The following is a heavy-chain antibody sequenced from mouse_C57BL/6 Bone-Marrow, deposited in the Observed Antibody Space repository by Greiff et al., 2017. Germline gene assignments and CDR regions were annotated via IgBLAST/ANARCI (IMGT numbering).Heavy chain of an antibody. CDR2: IYPRSGNT. D-gene: IGHD1-1*01. V-gene: IGHV1-81*01. CDR1: GYTFTSYG. Sequence: QVQLQQSGAELARPGASVKLSCKASGYTFTSYGISWVKQRTGQGLEWIGEIYPRSGNTYYNEKFKGKATLTADNSSSTAYMELRSLTSEDSAVYFCATITTVVDWYFDVWGTGTTVTVSS. J-gene: IGHJ1*03. CDR3: ATITTVVDWYFDV.